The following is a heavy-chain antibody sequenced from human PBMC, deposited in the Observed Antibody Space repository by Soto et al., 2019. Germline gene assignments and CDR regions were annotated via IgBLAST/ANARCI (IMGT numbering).Heavy chain of an antibody. CDR2: ISYDGSNK. D-gene: IGHD1-26*01. CDR3: ARVGAQWESVYYFDY. CDR1: GFTFSSYA. Sequence: QVQLVESGGGVVQPGRSLRLSCAASGFTFSSYAMHWVRQAPGKGLEWVAVISYDGSNKYYADSVKGRFTISRDNSKNTLYLQMNSLRADDTAVYYCARVGAQWESVYYFDYWGQGTLVTVSS. V-gene: IGHV3-30-3*01. J-gene: IGHJ4*02.